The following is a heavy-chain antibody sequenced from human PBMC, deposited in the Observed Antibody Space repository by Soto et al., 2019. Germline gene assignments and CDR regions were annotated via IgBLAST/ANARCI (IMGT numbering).Heavy chain of an antibody. V-gene: IGHV4-39*01. D-gene: IGHD2-15*01. J-gene: IGHJ4*02. Sequence: AETLTLTCTVSGASLSSISYYWGWIRQPPGKGLELFGSIFFTGNIYYNPSLKSRVTISVDTSRKQFSLMVNSVTAADTAVYYCASRHCSGGSCYNPGFDXWGQGALLTVSX. CDR2: IFFTGNI. CDR1: GASLSSISYY. CDR3: ASRHCSGGSCYNPGFDX.